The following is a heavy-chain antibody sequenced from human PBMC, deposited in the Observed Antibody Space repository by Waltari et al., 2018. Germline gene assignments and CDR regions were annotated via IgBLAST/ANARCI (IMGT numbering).Heavy chain of an antibody. D-gene: IGHD3-10*01. CDR3: ATGKVQGTVDI. Sequence: QVQLVQSGAEVKKPGASVKVSCKVSGYTLTELSMHWVRQAPGKGLEWMGGLDPEDVEQIYAPKFQGRVTMTDDTSTDTAYMELSSLRSEDTAVYYCATGKVQGTVDIWGQGTMVTVSS. CDR1: GYTLTELS. CDR2: LDPEDVEQ. V-gene: IGHV1-24*01. J-gene: IGHJ3*02.